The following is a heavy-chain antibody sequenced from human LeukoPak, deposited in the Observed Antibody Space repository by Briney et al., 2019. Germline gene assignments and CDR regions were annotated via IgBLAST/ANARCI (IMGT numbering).Heavy chain of an antibody. V-gene: IGHV4-39*07. D-gene: IGHD5-24*01. J-gene: IGHJ4*02. CDR2: IYYSGST. Sequence: PSETLSLTCTVSGGSISSSSYYWGWIRQPPGKGLEWIGSIYYSGSTYYNPSLKSRVTISVDTSKNQFSLKLSSVTAADTAVYYCARGGYKSFDYWGQGTLVTVSS. CDR1: GGSISSSSYY. CDR3: ARGGYKSFDY.